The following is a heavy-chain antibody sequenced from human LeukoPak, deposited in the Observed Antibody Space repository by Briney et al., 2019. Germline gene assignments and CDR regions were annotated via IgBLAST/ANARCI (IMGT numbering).Heavy chain of an antibody. J-gene: IGHJ4*01. CDR3: ARVGRTSITGTTAVVDY. D-gene: IGHD1-20*01. Sequence: SQTLSLTCTVAAGSISSGGYYWRWPRQHPGKGLEGIAYIYYSGSTYYNPSLKSRFTISVDTSKDQFSLKLSSVTAADPAVYYGARVGRTSITGTTAVVDYWSQRTLVTVSS. V-gene: IGHV4-31*03. CDR1: AGSISSGGYY. CDR2: IYYSGST.